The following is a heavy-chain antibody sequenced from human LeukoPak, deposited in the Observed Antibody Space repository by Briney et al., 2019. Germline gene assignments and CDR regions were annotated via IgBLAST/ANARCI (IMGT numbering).Heavy chain of an antibody. CDR3: ATQDYGLNWFDP. Sequence: ASVKVSCKVSGYTLTELSMHWVRQAPGKGLEWMGGFDPEDGETIYAQKFQGRVTMTEDTSTDTAYMELSSLRSEDTAVYYCATQDYGLNWFDPWGQGTLVTVSS. CDR1: GYTLTELS. J-gene: IGHJ5*02. V-gene: IGHV1-24*01. D-gene: IGHD4-17*01. CDR2: FDPEDGET.